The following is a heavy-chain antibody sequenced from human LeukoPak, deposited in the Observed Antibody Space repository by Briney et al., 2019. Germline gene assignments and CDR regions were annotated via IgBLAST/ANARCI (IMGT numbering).Heavy chain of an antibody. CDR2: ISAYNGNT. J-gene: IGHJ4*02. CDR1: GYTFVTYG. CDR3: VSERQVGPGVTFSF. V-gene: IGHV1-18*01. D-gene: IGHD3-16*01. Sequence: ASVKVSCKASGYTFVTYGLSWLRQTPGQGLEWMGWISAYNGNTVYAQKFQDRVTMTRDTSTSTVYMELMSLRPDDTAVYYCVSERQVGPGVTFSFWGQGTLVTVSS.